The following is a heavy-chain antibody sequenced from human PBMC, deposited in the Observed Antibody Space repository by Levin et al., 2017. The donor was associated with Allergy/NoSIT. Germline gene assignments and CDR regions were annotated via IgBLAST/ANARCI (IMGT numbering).Heavy chain of an antibody. J-gene: IGHJ6*02. V-gene: IGHV1-3*01. D-gene: IGHD3-16*02. Sequence: ASVKVSCKASGYTFTSYAMHWVRQAPGQRLEWMGWINAGNGNTKYSQKFQGRVTITRDTSASTAYMELSSLRSEDTAVYYCAEGLSGYYGMDVWGQGTTVTVSS. CDR2: INAGNGNT. CDR3: AEGLSGYYGMDV. CDR1: GYTFTSYA.